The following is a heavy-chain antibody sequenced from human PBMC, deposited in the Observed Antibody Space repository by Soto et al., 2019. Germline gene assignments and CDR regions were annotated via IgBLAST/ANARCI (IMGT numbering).Heavy chain of an antibody. V-gene: IGHV3-30*18. J-gene: IGHJ6*02. CDR3: GNPVAGRDYYYYGMDV. CDR2: ISYDGSNK. Sequence: GGSLRLSCAASGFTFSSYGMHWVRQAPGKGLEWVAVISYDGSNKYYADSVKGRFTISRDNSKKTLYLQMNSLRAEDTAVYYCGNPVAGRDYYYYGMDVWGQGTTVTVSS. CDR1: GFTFSSYG.